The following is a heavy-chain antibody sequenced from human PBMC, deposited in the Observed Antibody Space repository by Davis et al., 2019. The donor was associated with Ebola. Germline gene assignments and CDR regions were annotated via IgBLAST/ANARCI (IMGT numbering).Heavy chain of an antibody. Sequence: SVKVSCKASGYTFNNYGVSWVRQAPGQGLEWMGRIIPILGIANYAQKFQGRVTITADKSTSTAYMELSSLRSEDTAVYYCARGWGEEDCWGQGTLVTVSS. V-gene: IGHV1-69*04. D-gene: IGHD3-10*01. CDR3: ARGWGEEDC. J-gene: IGHJ4*02. CDR1: GYTFNNYG. CDR2: IIPILGIA.